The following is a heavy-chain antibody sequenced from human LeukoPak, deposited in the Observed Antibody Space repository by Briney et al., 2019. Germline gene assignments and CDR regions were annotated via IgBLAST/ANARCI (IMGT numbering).Heavy chain of an antibody. CDR3: ARGGDSSSWGIYYYYMDV. J-gene: IGHJ6*03. CDR1: GGFISNHY. V-gene: IGHV4-59*11. CDR2: FHYSGSI. D-gene: IGHD6-13*01. Sequence: SETLSLTCTVSGGFISNHYWSWIRQPPGKGLEWIGNFHYSGSINYNPALKSRVTISVDTSKNQFSLKLTSVTAADTAVYYCARGGDSSSWGIYYYYMDVWGKGTTVTVSS.